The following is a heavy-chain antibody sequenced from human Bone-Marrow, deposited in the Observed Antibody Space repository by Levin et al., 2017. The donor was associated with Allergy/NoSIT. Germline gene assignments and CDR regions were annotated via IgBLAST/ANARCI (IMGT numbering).Heavy chain of an antibody. J-gene: IGHJ4*02. CDR2: IKGKIDGGVT. CDR3: STEGCSGGGCYSNY. V-gene: IGHV3-15*01. CDR1: GFTFINAW. Sequence: KPGGSLRLSCAASGFTFINAWLSWVRQAPGEGLEWVGRIKGKIDGGVTDYAAPVKGRFTISRDDSKNMIYLQMNSLRIEDTAVYYCSTEGCSGGGCYSNYWGQGSLVTVSS. D-gene: IGHD2-15*01.